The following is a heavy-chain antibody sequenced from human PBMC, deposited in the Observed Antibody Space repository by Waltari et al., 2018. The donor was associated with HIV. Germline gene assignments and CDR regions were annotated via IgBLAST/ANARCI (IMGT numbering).Heavy chain of an antibody. J-gene: IGHJ4*02. CDR1: GGSFSGYY. Sequence: QVQLQQWGAGLLKPSETLSLTCAVYGGSFSGYYWSWIRQPPGKGLEWIGEINHSGSTNYNPSLKSRVTISVDTSKNQCSLKLSSVTAADTAVYYCARGPYGYCSSTSCYRGVDYWGQGTLVTVSS. D-gene: IGHD2-2*02. CDR3: ARGPYGYCSSTSCYRGVDY. V-gene: IGHV4-34*01. CDR2: INHSGST.